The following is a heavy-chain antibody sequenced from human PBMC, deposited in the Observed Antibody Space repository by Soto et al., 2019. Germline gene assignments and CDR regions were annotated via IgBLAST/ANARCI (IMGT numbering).Heavy chain of an antibody. CDR3: ARKSHDYSNYNWFDP. J-gene: IGHJ5*02. D-gene: IGHD4-4*01. V-gene: IGHV4-30-4*01. Sequence: QVQLQESGPGLVKPSQTLSLTCTVSGGSISSGDYYWSWIRQPPGKGLGGIGYIYYSGSTYYNPSLKSRVTISVDTSKNQFSLKLSSVTAADTAVYYCARKSHDYSNYNWFDPWGQGTLVTVSS. CDR1: GGSISSGDYY. CDR2: IYYSGST.